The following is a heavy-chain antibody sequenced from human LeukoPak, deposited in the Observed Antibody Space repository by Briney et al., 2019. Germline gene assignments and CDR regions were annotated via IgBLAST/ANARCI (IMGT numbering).Heavy chain of an antibody. CDR1: GFTFSSYG. V-gene: IGHV3-30*02. CDR2: IRYDGSNK. J-gene: IGHJ6*03. Sequence: GGSLRLSCAASGFTFSSYGMHWVRQAPGKGLEWVAFIRYDGSNKYYADSVKGRFTISRDNSKNTLYLQMNSLRAEDTAVYYCAEGYCSSTSCYEPYYMDVWGKGTTVTVSS. CDR3: AEGYCSSTSCYEPYYMDV. D-gene: IGHD2-2*01.